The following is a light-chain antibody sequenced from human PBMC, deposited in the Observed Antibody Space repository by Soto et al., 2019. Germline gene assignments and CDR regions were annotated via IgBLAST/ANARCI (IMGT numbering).Light chain of an antibody. Sequence: IVMTQSPATLSVSPGERVTLSCRASETVRTNLAWFQQKPGQTPRLLIFGASTRATGIPTRFTGSGSETEFTLTIGSLQSEDLAVYYCQHYGSPLFTFGQGTKLELK. V-gene: IGKV3-15*01. CDR1: ETVRTN. J-gene: IGKJ2*01. CDR2: GAS. CDR3: QHYGSPLFT.